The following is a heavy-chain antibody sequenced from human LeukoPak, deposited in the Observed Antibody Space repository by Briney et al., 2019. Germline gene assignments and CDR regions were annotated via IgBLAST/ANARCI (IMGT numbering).Heavy chain of an antibody. D-gene: IGHD3-16*01. Sequence: GASVKVSCKASGGTLRKYAISWVRQAPGQGLEWMGRIIPILGIANYAQKFQGRVTITADKSTSTAYMELSSLRSEDTAVYYCATSYELAPYNAFDIWGQGTMVTVSS. CDR3: ATSYELAPYNAFDI. CDR1: GGTLRKYA. J-gene: IGHJ3*02. CDR2: IIPILGIA. V-gene: IGHV1-69*04.